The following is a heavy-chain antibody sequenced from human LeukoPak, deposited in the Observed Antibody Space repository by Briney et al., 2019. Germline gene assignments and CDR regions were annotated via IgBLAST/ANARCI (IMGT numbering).Heavy chain of an antibody. CDR3: ARDRGLIDCSGGSCYLIDY. D-gene: IGHD2-15*01. CDR1: GFTFSSYW. J-gene: IGHJ4*02. V-gene: IGHV3-7*03. Sequence: GGSLRLSCAASGFTFSSYWMSWVRQAPGKGLEWVANIKQDGSEKYYVDSVKGRFTISRDNAKNSLYLQMNSLRAEDTAVYYCARDRGLIDCSGGSCYLIDYWGQGTLVTVSS. CDR2: IKQDGSEK.